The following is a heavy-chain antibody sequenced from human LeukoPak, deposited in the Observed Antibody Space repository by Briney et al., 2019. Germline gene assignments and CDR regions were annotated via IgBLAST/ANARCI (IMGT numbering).Heavy chain of an antibody. J-gene: IGHJ6*03. D-gene: IGHD6-19*01. V-gene: IGHV1-8*01. CDR1: GYTFTSYD. CDR3: ARGACSGWYWGPCRANYYYLYMDV. CDR2: MNPNSGNT. Sequence: ASVKVSCKASGYTFTSYDINWVRQATGQGLEWMGWMNPNSGNTGYAQKFQGRVTMTRNTSISTAYMELSSLRSEDTAVYYCARGACSGWYWGPCRANYYYLYMDVWGKGTTVTVSS.